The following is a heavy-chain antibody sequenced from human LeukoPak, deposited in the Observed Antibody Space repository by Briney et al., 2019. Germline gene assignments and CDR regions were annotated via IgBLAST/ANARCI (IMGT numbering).Heavy chain of an antibody. D-gene: IGHD2-2*01. Sequence: TSQTLALTCTVSGGSISSGDYYWSWIRQPPGKGLEWIGYIYYSGSTYYNPSLKSRVTISVDTSKNQFSLKLSSVTAADTAVYYCARALVVPAGNSFSGAFDIWGQGTMVTVSS. V-gene: IGHV4-30-4*01. CDR2: IYYSGST. CDR1: GGSISSGDYY. CDR3: ARALVVPAGNSFSGAFDI. J-gene: IGHJ3*02.